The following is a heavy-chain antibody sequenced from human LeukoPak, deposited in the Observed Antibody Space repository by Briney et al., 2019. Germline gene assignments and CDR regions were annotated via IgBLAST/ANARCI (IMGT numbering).Heavy chain of an antibody. CDR2: IYYSGST. CDR3: ARQLGYCSSTSCYADKVDY. D-gene: IGHD2-2*01. Sequence: SETLSLTCTVSGGSISSSSYYWGWIRQPPGNGLEWIGRIYYSGSTYYNPSLKSRVTISVDTSKNQFSLKLSSVTAADTAVYYCARQLGYCSSTSCYADKVDYWGQGTLVTVSS. V-gene: IGHV4-39*01. J-gene: IGHJ4*02. CDR1: GGSISSSSYY.